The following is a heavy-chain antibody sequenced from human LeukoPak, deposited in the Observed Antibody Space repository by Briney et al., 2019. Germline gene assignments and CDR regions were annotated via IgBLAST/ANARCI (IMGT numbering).Heavy chain of an antibody. Sequence: GASVKVSCKASGYTFTSYDINWVRQATGQGLEWMGWMNPNSGNTGYAQKFQGRVTITRNTSISTAYMELSSLRSEDTAVYYCARGPTYYDFWSGYPFDYWGQGTLVTVSS. J-gene: IGHJ4*02. CDR2: MNPNSGNT. CDR1: GYTFTSYD. V-gene: IGHV1-8*03. CDR3: ARGPTYYDFWSGYPFDY. D-gene: IGHD3-3*01.